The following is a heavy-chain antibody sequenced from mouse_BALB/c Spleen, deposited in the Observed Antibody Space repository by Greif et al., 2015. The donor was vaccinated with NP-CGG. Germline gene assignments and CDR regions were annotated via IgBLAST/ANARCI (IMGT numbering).Heavy chain of an antibody. V-gene: IGHV14-3*02. J-gene: IGHJ2*01. D-gene: IGHD2-1*01. Sequence: EVKLMESGAELVKPGASVKLSCTASGFNIKDTYMHWVKQRPEQGLEWIGRIDPANGNTKYDPKFQGKATITADTSSNTAYLQLSSLTSEDTAVYYCARSGYYGNSQEPFDYWGQGTTLTVSS. CDR3: ARSGYYGNSQEPFDY. CDR2: IDPANGNT. CDR1: GFNIKDTY.